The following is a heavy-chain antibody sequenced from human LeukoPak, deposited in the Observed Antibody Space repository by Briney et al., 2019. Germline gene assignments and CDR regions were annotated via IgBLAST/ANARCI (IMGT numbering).Heavy chain of an antibody. CDR3: ARGKYSSGWYPYY. CDR2: ISSSSSYI. J-gene: IGHJ4*02. V-gene: IGHV3-21*01. CDR1: GFTFSSYS. D-gene: IGHD6-19*01. Sequence: PGGSLRLSCAASGFTFSSYSMNWVRQAPGKGLEWVSSISSSSSYIYYADSVKGRFTISRDNAKNSLYLQMNSLRAEDTAVYYCARGKYSSGWYPYYWGQGTLVTVSS.